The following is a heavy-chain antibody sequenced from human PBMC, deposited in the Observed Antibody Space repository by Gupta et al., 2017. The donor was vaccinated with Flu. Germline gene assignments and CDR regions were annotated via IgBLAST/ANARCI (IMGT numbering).Heavy chain of an antibody. J-gene: IGHJ3*02. CDR1: GYTFTSYG. Sequence: QVQLVQSGAEVKKPGASVKVSCKASGYTFTSYGISWVRQAPGQGLEWMGWISAYNGNTNYAQKLQGRVTMTTDASTSTAYMELRSLRSDDTAVYYCARTRYQLPPGEYAFDIWGQGTMVTVSS. CDR2: ISAYNGNT. CDR3: ARTRYQLPPGEYAFDI. V-gene: IGHV1-18*01. D-gene: IGHD2-2*01.